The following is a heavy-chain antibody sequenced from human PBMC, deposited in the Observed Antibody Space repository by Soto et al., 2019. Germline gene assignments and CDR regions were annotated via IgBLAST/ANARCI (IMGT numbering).Heavy chain of an antibody. CDR2: ISSSGTTI. V-gene: IGHV3-11*01. CDR1: GFTFSDFY. Sequence: PGGSVRLSCAASGFTFSDFYMTWIRQAPGKGLEWISYISSSGTTIYYADSVRGRFTISRDNAKNSLYLQMNSLRAEDTAVYYCARANYDILTGYSDYWGQGTLVTVSS. D-gene: IGHD3-9*01. CDR3: ARANYDILTGYSDY. J-gene: IGHJ4*02.